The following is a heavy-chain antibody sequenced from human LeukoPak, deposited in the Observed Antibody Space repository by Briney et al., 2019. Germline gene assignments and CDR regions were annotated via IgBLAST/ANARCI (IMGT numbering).Heavy chain of an antibody. J-gene: IGHJ5*02. CDR1: RYTFTGYY. CDR3: ARDTYYYASGSDWFDP. V-gene: IGHV1-2*02. CDR2: INPNTGGT. D-gene: IGHD3-10*01. Sequence: ASVKVSCKASRYTFTGYYLHWVRQAPGQGLGWMGWINPNTGGTNFAQKFQGRVTMTRDTSISTAYMELSRLRSDDTAVYYCARDTYYYASGSDWFDPWGQGTLVTVSS.